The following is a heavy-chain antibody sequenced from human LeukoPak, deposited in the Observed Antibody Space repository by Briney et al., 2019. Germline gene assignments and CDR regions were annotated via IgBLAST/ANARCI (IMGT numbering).Heavy chain of an antibody. V-gene: IGHV4-38-2*02. D-gene: IGHD3-10*01. CDR2: IYHSGST. Sequence: PSETLSLTCTVSGYSISSGYYWGWIRQPPGKGLEWIGSIYHSGSTYYNPSLKSRVTISVDTSKNQFSLKLSSVTAADTAVYYCARDSPHYYGSGSTGFDPWGQGTLVTVSS. CDR1: GYSISSGYY. CDR3: ARDSPHYYGSGSTGFDP. J-gene: IGHJ5*02.